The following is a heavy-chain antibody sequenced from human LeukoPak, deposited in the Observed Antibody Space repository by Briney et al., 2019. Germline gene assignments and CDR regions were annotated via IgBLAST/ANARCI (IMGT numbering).Heavy chain of an antibody. CDR1: GYSFTSYW. D-gene: IGHD6-19*01. V-gene: IGHV5-51*01. J-gene: IGHJ3*02. CDR3: ARPGGYHSSGWYAFDI. CDR2: IYPGDSDT. Sequence: GEFLQISCQGSGYSFTSYWIGWVRQMPGKGLEWMGTIYPGDSDTRYSPSFQGQVTISADKSISTAYLQWSSLKASDTAMYYCARPGGYHSSGWYAFDIWGQGTMVTVSS.